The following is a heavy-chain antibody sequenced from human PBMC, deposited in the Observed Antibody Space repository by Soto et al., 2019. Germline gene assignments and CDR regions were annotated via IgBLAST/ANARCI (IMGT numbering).Heavy chain of an antibody. Sequence: QVQLVESGGGVVQPGRSLRLSCAASGFTFGTYAMHWVRQAPGKGLEWVAGIWYDGSVKKYADSVKGRFSISRDNSQNTVYLQMNPLRAEDTAVYYCARADCGGQCPCDYWGQGTLVTVSS. CDR2: IWYDGSVK. J-gene: IGHJ4*02. CDR1: GFTFGTYA. CDR3: ARADCGGQCPCDY. D-gene: IGHD2-21*01. V-gene: IGHV3-33*01.